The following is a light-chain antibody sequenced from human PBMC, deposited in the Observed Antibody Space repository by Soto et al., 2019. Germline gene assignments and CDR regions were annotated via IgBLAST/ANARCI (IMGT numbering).Light chain of an antibody. CDR1: QSVSSY. CDR3: QQRSNWPPSWT. J-gene: IGKJ1*01. CDR2: DAS. Sequence: EIVLTQSPATLSLSPWERASLCFRASQSVSSYLAWYQQKPGQAPRLLIYDASNRATGIPARFSGSGSGTDFTLTISSLEPEDFAVYYCQQRSNWPPSWTFGQGTKVDIK. V-gene: IGKV3-11*01.